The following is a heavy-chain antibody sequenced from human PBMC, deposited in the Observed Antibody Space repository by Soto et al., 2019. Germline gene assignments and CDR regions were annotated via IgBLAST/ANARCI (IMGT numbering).Heavy chain of an antibody. D-gene: IGHD3-10*01. CDR3: ARGLGYDYGSGSYSPLAFDI. CDR1: GGSFSGYY. J-gene: IGHJ3*02. Sequence: SETLSLTCAVYGGSFSGYYWSWIRQPPGKGLEWIGEINHSGSTNYNPSLKSRVTISVDTSKNQFSLKLSSVTAADTAVYYCARGLGYDYGSGSYSPLAFDIWGQGTMVTVSS. V-gene: IGHV4-34*01. CDR2: INHSGST.